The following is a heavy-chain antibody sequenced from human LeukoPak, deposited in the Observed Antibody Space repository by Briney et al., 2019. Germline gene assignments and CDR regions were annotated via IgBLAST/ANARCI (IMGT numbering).Heavy chain of an antibody. V-gene: IGHV4-4*02. CDR2: IYHSGST. D-gene: IGHD3-3*01. J-gene: IGHJ6*02. CDR3: ARQYVRGTYYDFWSGYCYGMDV. CDR1: GGSISSSNW. Sequence: PSGTLSLTCAVSGGSISSSNWWSWVRQPPGKGLEWIGEIYHSGSTNYNPSLKSRVTISVDKSKNQFSLKLSSVTAADTAVYYCARQYVRGTYYDFWSGYCYGMDVWGQGTTVTVSS.